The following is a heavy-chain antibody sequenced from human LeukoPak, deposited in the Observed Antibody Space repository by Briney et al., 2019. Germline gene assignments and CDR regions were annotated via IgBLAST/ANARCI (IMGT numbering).Heavy chain of an antibody. CDR3: AKGSYYYDSSGYYCYFDY. CDR1: GLTFSRYA. V-gene: IGHV3-9*01. Sequence: GGSLRLSCAVSGLTFSRYAMSWVRQAPGKGLEWVSGISWNSGSIGYADSVKGRFTISRDNAKNSLYLQMNSLRAEDTALYYCAKGSYYYDSSGYYCYFDYWGQGTLVTVSS. CDR2: ISWNSGSI. D-gene: IGHD3-22*01. J-gene: IGHJ4*02.